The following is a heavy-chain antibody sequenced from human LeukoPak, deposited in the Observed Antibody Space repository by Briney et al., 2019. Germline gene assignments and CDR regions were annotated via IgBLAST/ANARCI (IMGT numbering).Heavy chain of an antibody. D-gene: IGHD6-13*01. CDR1: GFTFSNYA. CDR2: ITGSGGTT. Sequence: GGSLRLSCAASGFTFSNYAMTWVRQAPGKGLEWVSSITGSGGTTYYADSVKGRFTISRDSSKNMLYFQMNTLRAEDTAVYYCARGADRETTYSQIDYWGQGTLVTVSS. V-gene: IGHV3-23*01. CDR3: ARGADRETTYSQIDY. J-gene: IGHJ4*02.